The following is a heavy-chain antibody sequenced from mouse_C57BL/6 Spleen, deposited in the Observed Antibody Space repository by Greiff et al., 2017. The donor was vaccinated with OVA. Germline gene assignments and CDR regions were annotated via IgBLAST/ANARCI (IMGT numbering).Heavy chain of an antibody. J-gene: IGHJ2*01. CDR2: IDPETGGP. V-gene: IGHV1-15*01. CDR3: TRGLGPRLDY. CDR1: GYTFTDYE. D-gene: IGHD3-3*01. Sequence: QVQLQESGAELVRPGASVTLSCKASGYTFTDYEMHWVQQTPVHGLEWIGAIDPETGGPAYNQKFKGQAILTADKSSSTAYMELRSLTSEDSAVYYGTRGLGPRLDYWGQGTTLTVSS.